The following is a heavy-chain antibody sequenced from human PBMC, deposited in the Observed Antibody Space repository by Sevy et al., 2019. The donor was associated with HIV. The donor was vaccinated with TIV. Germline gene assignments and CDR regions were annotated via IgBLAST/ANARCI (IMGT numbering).Heavy chain of an antibody. D-gene: IGHD3-22*01. J-gene: IGHJ4*02. V-gene: IGHV1-18*01. CDR3: ARGKGPGDSSGYYWLDY. CDR2: ISAYNGNT. CDR1: GYTFTSYG. Sequence: ASVKVSCKASGYTFTSYGISWVRQAPGQGLEWMGWISAYNGNTNYAQKLQGRVTMTTDTSTSTAYMGLRSLRSDDTAVYYCARGKGPGDSSGYYWLDYWGQGTLVTVSS.